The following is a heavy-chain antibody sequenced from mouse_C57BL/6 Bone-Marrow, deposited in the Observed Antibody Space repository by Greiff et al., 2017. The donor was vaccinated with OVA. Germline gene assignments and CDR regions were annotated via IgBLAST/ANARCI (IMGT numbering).Heavy chain of an antibody. J-gene: IGHJ3*01. D-gene: IGHD4-1*01. V-gene: IGHV1-26*01. Sequence: VQLQQSGPELVKPGASVKISCKASGYTFTDYYMNWVKQSHGKSLEWIGDINPNNGGTSYNQKFKGKATLTVDKSSSTAYMELRSLTSEDSAVYYCARSDWDDWCAYWGQGTLVTVSA. CDR2: INPNNGGT. CDR3: ARSDWDDWCAY. CDR1: GYTFTDYY.